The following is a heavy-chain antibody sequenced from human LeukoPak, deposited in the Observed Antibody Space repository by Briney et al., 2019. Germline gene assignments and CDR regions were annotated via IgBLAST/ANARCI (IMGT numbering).Heavy chain of an antibody. J-gene: IGHJ4*02. V-gene: IGHV3-30*04. CDR2: ISYDGSNK. D-gene: IGHD4-17*01. CDR3: ARAATTVTHPDY. CDR1: GFTFSSYA. Sequence: GRSLRLSCAVSGFTFSSYAMHWVRQAPGKGLEWVAVISYDGSNKYYADSVKGRFTISRDNSKNTLYLQMNSLRAEDTAVYYCARAATTVTHPDYWGQGTLVTVSS.